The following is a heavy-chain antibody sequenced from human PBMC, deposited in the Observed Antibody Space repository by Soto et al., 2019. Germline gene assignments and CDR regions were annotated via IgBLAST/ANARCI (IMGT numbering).Heavy chain of an antibody. D-gene: IGHD6-19*01. CDR1: GGSVSGYY. J-gene: IGHJ4*02. V-gene: IGHV4-34*01. CDR3: VCRYSSGWIDFDY. Sequence: SETLSLTCAVYGGSVSGYYWSWIRQPPGKGLEWIGEINHSGSTNYNPSLKSRVTISVDTSKNQFSLKLSSVTAADTAVYYCVCRYSSGWIDFDYWGQGTLVTVSS. CDR2: INHSGST.